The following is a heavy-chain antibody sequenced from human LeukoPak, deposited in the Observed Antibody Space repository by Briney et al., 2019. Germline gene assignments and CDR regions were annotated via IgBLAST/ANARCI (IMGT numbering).Heavy chain of an antibody. CDR1: GGSFSGYY. CDR3: ARRHPLYVWGSYRYEGGPPWGAFDI. D-gene: IGHD3-16*02. Sequence: SETLSLTCAVYGGSFSGYYWSWIRQPPGKGLEWIGEINHSGSTNYNPSLKSRVTISVDTSKNQFSLKLSSVTAADTAVYYCARRHPLYVWGSYRYEGGPPWGAFDIWGQGTMVTVSS. CDR2: INHSGST. V-gene: IGHV4-34*01. J-gene: IGHJ3*02.